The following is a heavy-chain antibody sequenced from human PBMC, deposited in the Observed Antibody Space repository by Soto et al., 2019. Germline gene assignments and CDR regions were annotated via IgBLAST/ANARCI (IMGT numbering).Heavy chain of an antibody. J-gene: IGHJ4*02. CDR3: AKLYWNPRYFDY. Sequence: PGGSLRLSCSASGFSFGDYAMGWFRQAPGEGLEWVGFIRSKAYGGTTEYAASVEGRFTISRDDSSRFAYLQMNHLKAEDTAVYYCAKLYWNPRYFDYWGQGARVTISS. CDR2: IRSKAYGGTT. D-gene: IGHD1-1*01. CDR1: GFSFGDYA. V-gene: IGHV3-49*03.